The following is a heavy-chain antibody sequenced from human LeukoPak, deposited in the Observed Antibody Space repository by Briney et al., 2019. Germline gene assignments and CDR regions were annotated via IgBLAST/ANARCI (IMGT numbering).Heavy chain of an antibody. Sequence: GGSLRLSCAASGFTFSDYYMSWIRQAPGKGLEWVSYISSSGSTIYYADSVKGRFTISRDNAKNSLYLQMNSLRAEDTAVYYCARDIRGDYYDSSGPIWGQGTMVTVSS. J-gene: IGHJ3*02. CDR2: ISSSGSTI. CDR1: GFTFSDYY. CDR3: ARDIRGDYYDSSGPI. D-gene: IGHD3-22*01. V-gene: IGHV3-11*04.